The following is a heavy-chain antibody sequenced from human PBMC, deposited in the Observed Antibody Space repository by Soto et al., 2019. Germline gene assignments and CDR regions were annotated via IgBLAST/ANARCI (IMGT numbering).Heavy chain of an antibody. Sequence: GGSLRLSCAASGFTFSIYDFNWVRQAPGKGLEWVSSISSRSTFIYYADSVKGRFTISRDNAKNSLYLQMDNLRVEDTAVHYCARYTTDWVVGHWGQGTLVTVSS. V-gene: IGHV3-21*01. CDR3: ARYTTDWVVGH. CDR2: ISSRSTFI. J-gene: IGHJ4*02. D-gene: IGHD3-16*02. CDR1: GFTFSIYD.